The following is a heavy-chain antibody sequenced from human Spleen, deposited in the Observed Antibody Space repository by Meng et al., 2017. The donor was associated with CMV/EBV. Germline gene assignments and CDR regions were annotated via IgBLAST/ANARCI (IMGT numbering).Heavy chain of an antibody. J-gene: IGHJ6*02. V-gene: IGHV4-34*01. CDR2: INHSGST. CDR1: GGSFSEFY. D-gene: IGHD3-3*01. CDR3: AKMDRYDFWMDV. Sequence: SETLSLTCGVYGGSFSEFYWSWIRQPPGKGLEWIGEINHSGSTSYNPSLKSRIAISVDTSKNHFSLRLRSVTAADTAVYYCAKMDRYDFWMDVWGQGTTVTVSS.